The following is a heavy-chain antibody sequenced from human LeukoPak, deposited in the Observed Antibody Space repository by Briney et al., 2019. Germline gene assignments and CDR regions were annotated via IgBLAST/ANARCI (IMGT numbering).Heavy chain of an antibody. V-gene: IGHV4-59*01. CDR1: GGSISRYY. CDR2: LYYGEST. J-gene: IGHJ5*02. CDR3: ARDGEVEDSSGYIWFDP. Sequence: SETLSLTCTVSGGSISRYYWSWIRQPPGKGLEWSAYLYYGESTNYTPSLKSRVTISVDTSKNQISLKLSSVTAGDTAVYYCARDGEVEDSSGYIWFDPWGQGTLVTVSA. D-gene: IGHD3-22*01.